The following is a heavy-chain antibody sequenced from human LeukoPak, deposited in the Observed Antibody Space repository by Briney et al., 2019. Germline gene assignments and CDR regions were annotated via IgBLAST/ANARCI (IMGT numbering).Heavy chain of an antibody. CDR2: IYYSGST. CDR1: GGSISSYY. J-gene: IGHJ4*02. Sequence: SETLSLTCTVSGGSISSYYWNWIRQPPGKGLERIGNIYYSGSTNYNPSLKSRITISVDTSKNQFSLKLSSVTAADTAVYYCASYSSGYSSYYFDYWGQGTLVTVSS. V-gene: IGHV4-59*01. CDR3: ASYSSGYSSYYFDY. D-gene: IGHD3-22*01.